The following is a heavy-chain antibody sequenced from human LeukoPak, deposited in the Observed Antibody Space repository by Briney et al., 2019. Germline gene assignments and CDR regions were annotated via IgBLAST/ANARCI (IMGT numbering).Heavy chain of an antibody. J-gene: IGHJ4*02. D-gene: IGHD3-10*01. CDR1: GGSISSSSYY. V-gene: IGHV4-39*07. CDR3: AKEDGNYGSGRYYYFDY. Sequence: PSETLSLTCTVSGGSISSSSYYWGWIRQPPGKGLEWIGSIYYSGSTYYNPSLKSRVTISVDTSKNQFSLKLSSVTAEDTAVYYCAKEDGNYGSGRYYYFDYWGQGTLVTVSS. CDR2: IYYSGST.